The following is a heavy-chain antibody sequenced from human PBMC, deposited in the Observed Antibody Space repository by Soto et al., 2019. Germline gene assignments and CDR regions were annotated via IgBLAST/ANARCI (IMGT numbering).Heavy chain of an antibody. Sequence: GGSLRRPCAPSGFSFRDSYMSWINQAPGQGLECSSYKSTTGSFTSYSDSRKGPSPSPRNIANNSLYLQMNSLRADATALYYCARAQWELDYWGQGTLVTVSS. V-gene: IGHV3-11*06. D-gene: IGHD1-26*01. CDR3: ARAQWELDY. J-gene: IGHJ4*02. CDR2: KSTTGSFT. CDR1: GFSFRDSY.